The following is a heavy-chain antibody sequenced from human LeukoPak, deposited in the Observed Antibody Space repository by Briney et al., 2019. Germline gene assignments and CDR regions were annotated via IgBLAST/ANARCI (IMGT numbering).Heavy chain of an antibody. Sequence: ASVKVSCKASGYTFTGYYMHWVRQAPGQGLEWMGWINPNSGGTNYAQKFQGRVTMTRDTSISTAYMELSRLRSDDTAVYYCARGYCSSTSCYTSYWGQGTLVTVSS. CDR2: INPNSGGT. J-gene: IGHJ4*02. CDR3: ARGYCSSTSCYTSY. D-gene: IGHD2-2*02. V-gene: IGHV1-2*02. CDR1: GYTFTGYY.